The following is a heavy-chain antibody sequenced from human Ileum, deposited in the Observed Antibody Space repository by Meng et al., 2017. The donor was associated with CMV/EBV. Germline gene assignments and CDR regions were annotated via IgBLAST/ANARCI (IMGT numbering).Heavy chain of an antibody. CDR3: AKDRYFEPAHFDY. J-gene: IGHJ4*02. V-gene: IGHV3-23*01. Sequence: GGSLRLSCVASGLTFNSYSMGWVRQAPGKGLEWVAAISGSGANSYYAESVKGRATISRDNSKNTLLLELNGLRAEDTAVYYCAKDRYFEPAHFDYWGQGTLVTGYS. CDR2: ISGSGANS. CDR1: GLTFNSYS. D-gene: IGHD3-9*01.